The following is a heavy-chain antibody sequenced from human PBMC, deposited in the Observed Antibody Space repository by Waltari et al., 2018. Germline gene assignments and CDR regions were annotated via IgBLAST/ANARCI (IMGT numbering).Heavy chain of an antibody. J-gene: IGHJ3*01. CDR3: ARDEDYYDSSGYYPSV. V-gene: IGHV3-53*01. D-gene: IGHD3-22*01. Sequence: EVQLVESGGGLIQPGGSLRLSCAASGFTVRSNSMSWVRKAPGKGLEWVSVIYSGGSTYYADSVKGRFTISRDNSKNTLYLQMNSLRAEDTAVYYCARDEDYYDSSGYYPSVWGQGTMVTVSS. CDR2: IYSGGST. CDR1: GFTVRSNS.